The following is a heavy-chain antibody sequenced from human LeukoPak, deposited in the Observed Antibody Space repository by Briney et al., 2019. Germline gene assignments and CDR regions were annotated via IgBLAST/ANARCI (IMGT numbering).Heavy chain of an antibody. V-gene: IGHV3-30*02. CDR1: GFTFSSYG. J-gene: IGHJ4*02. CDR2: IRYDGSNK. Sequence: PGGSLRLSCAASGFTFSSYGMHWVRQAPGKGLELVAFIRYDGSNKYYADSVKGRFTISRDNSKNTLYLQMNSLRAEDTAVYYCAKDPSFRPGYFDYWGQGALVTVSS. CDR3: AKDPSFRPGYFDY.